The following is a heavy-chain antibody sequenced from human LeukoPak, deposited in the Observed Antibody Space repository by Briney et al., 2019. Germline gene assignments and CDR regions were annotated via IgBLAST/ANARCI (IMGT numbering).Heavy chain of an antibody. V-gene: IGHV3-21*01. CDR2: ISSSSSYI. J-gene: IGHJ6*02. CDR1: GFTFSSYS. D-gene: IGHD6-13*01. Sequence: GGSLRLSCAASGFTFSSYSMNWVRQAPGKGLEWVSSISSSSSYIYYADSVKGRFTISRDNAKNSLYLQMNSLRAEDTAVYYCARDLNHAAAPVYGMDVWGQGTTVTVSS. CDR3: ARDLNHAAAPVYGMDV.